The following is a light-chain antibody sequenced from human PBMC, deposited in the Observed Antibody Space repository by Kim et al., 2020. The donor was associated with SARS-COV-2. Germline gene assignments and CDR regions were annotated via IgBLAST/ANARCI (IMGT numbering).Light chain of an antibody. CDR3: QQTYNTPPT. Sequence: DIQMTQSPSSLSASRGDRVNITCRASQRIGGFLFWYQQRSGKVPKLLISGASTLYSGIPSRFSGSGSGTDFTLTITSLQPEDSATYYCQQTYNTPPTFGPGTKLEI. CDR1: QRIGGF. CDR2: GAS. V-gene: IGKV1-39*01. J-gene: IGKJ1*01.